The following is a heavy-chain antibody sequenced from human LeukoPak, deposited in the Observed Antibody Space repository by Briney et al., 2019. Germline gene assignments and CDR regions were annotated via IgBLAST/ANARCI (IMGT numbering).Heavy chain of an antibody. Sequence: GGSLRLSCAASGFIFSTYGMHWVRQAPGKGLEWVAVISYDGSNKYYADSVKGRFTISRDNSKNTLYLQMNSLRAEDTAVYYCASRFITPDAFDIWGQGTMVTVSS. D-gene: IGHD3-22*01. V-gene: IGHV3-30*19. CDR1: GFIFSTYG. CDR2: ISYDGSNK. J-gene: IGHJ3*02. CDR3: ASRFITPDAFDI.